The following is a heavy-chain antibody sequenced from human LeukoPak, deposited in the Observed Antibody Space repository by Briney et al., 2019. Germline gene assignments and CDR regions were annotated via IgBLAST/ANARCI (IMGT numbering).Heavy chain of an antibody. CDR1: GFTFSSYA. CDR3: ASGLGFC. Sequence: GRSLRRSCAASGFTFSSYAMHWVRQAPGKGLEWVAVISYDGSNKYYGDSVKGRFTISRDNSKNTLYLQMSSLRAEDTAVYYCASGLGFCWGQGILVTVSS. J-gene: IGHJ4*02. CDR2: ISYDGSNK. D-gene: IGHD3-22*01. V-gene: IGHV3-30*03.